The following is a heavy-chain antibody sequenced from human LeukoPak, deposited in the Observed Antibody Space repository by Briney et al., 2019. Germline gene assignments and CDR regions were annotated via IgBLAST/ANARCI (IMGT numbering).Heavy chain of an antibody. D-gene: IGHD2-2*01. CDR3: ARSRRDIVVVPAASHYGMDV. CDR1: GGSFSGYY. Sequence: SETLSLTCAVYGGSFSGYYWSWIRQPPGKGLEWIGEINHSGGTNYNPSLKSRVTISVDTSKNQFSLKLSSVTAADTAVYYCARSRRDIVVVPAASHYGMDVWGQGTTVTVSS. J-gene: IGHJ6*02. V-gene: IGHV4-34*01. CDR2: INHSGGT.